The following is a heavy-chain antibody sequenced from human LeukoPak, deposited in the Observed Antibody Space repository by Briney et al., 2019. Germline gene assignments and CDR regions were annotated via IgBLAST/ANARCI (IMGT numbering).Heavy chain of an antibody. J-gene: IGHJ4*02. Sequence: SVKVSCKASGGTFSSYAISWVRQAPGQGLEWMGMIIPILGIANYAQKFQGRVTITADKSTSTAYMELCRLRSDDTAVYYCARDKWGQQLVGPIDYWGQGTLVTVSS. CDR1: GGTFSSYA. D-gene: IGHD6-13*01. CDR2: IIPILGIA. CDR3: ARDKWGQQLVGPIDY. V-gene: IGHV1-69*04.